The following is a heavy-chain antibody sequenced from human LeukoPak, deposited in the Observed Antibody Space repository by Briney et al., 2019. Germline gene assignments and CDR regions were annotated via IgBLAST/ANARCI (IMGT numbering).Heavy chain of an antibody. CDR1: GDSVSSNSAT. J-gene: IGHJ3*02. CDR2: TYYRSKWFY. Sequence: SQTLSLTCGISGDSVSSNSATWNWLRQYPSRGLEWLGRTYYRSKWFYDYAVSVKSRITVNPDTSKNQFSLQLDSVTPEDTAVYYCARDTGAAISTFDIWGQGTRVTVSS. CDR3: ARDTGAAISTFDI. D-gene: IGHD5-12*01. V-gene: IGHV6-1*01.